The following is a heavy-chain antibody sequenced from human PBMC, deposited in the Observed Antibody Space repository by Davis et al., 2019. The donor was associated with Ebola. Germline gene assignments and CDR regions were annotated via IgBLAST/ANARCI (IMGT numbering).Heavy chain of an antibody. J-gene: IGHJ5*02. CDR1: GGTFSSFA. Sequence: SVKVSCKASGGTFSSFAVGWVRQAPGLGLEWMGGIIPMFRSPNYAQKFQGRVTITSDDSTRTVYMELTSLRSEDTAVYYCARVTTGYYYDSSDSPSWFDPWGQGTLVTVSS. CDR3: ARVTTGYYYDSSDSPSWFDP. D-gene: IGHD3-22*01. V-gene: IGHV1-69*13. CDR2: IIPMFRSP.